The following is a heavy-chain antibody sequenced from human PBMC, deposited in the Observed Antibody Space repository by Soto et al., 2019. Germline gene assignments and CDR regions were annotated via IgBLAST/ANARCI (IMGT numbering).Heavy chain of an antibody. CDR2: IWYDGSNK. CDR1: GFTFSSYG. J-gene: IGHJ6*01. V-gene: IGHV3-33*01. Sequence: QVQLVESGGGVVQPGRSLRLSCAASGFTFSSYGMHWVRQAPGKGLEWVAVIWYDGSNKYYADSVKGRFTISRDNSKNTLYLQMNSLRAEDTAVYYCARERGVGNTAMVNYYYYGMDVW. D-gene: IGHD5-18*01. CDR3: ARERGVGNTAMVNYYYYGMDV.